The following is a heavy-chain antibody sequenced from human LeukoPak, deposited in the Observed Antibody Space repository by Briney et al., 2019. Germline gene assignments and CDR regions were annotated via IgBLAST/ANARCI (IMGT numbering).Heavy chain of an antibody. Sequence: SETLSLTCAVYGGSFSGYYWSWIRQPPGKGLEWIGEINHSGSTNYNPSLKSRVTISVDTPKNQFSLKLSSVTAADTAVYYCARGGRDNWFDPWGQGTLVTVSS. CDR2: INHSGST. V-gene: IGHV4-34*01. CDR1: GGSFSGYY. CDR3: ARGGRDNWFDP. J-gene: IGHJ5*02. D-gene: IGHD1-26*01.